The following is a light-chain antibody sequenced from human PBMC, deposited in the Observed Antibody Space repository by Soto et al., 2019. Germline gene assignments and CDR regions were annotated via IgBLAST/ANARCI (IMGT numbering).Light chain of an antibody. J-gene: IGKJ1*01. CDR2: GAS. CDR3: QQYGSSPRT. Sequence: EIVVTQSPATLSVSPWERATLSCRTSQSVSSHVAWYQQKPGQAPRLLIHGASTRATAIPDRFSGSGSGTDFTLTISRLEPEDFAVYYCQQYGSSPRTFGQGTKVDIK. V-gene: IGKV3-20*01. CDR1: QSVSSH.